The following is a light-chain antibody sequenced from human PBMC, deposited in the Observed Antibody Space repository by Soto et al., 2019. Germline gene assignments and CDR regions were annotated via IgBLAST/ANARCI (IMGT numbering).Light chain of an antibody. CDR1: QSVSSN. V-gene: IGKV3-15*01. CDR3: QQYNNWPIT. Sequence: EIVLTQSPGTLSLSPGERATLSCRASQSVSSNLAWYQQKPGQAPRILIYGASTRATGIPARFSGSGSGTEFTLTISSLQSEDFAVYYCQQYNNWPITXGQGTRLDIK. J-gene: IGKJ5*01. CDR2: GAS.